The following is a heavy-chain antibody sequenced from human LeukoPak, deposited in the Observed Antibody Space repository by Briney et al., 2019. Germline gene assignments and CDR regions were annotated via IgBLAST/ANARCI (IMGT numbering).Heavy chain of an antibody. CDR2: ISYDGSNK. CDR1: GFTFSSYA. CDR3: ARGPIVGAKGY. J-gene: IGHJ4*02. D-gene: IGHD1-26*01. V-gene: IGHV3-30*04. Sequence: GGSLRLSCAASGFTFSSYAMHWVRQAPGKGLEWVAVISYDGSNKYYADSVKGRFTISRDNSKNTLYPQMNSLRAEDTAVYYCARGPIVGAKGYWGQGTLVTVSS.